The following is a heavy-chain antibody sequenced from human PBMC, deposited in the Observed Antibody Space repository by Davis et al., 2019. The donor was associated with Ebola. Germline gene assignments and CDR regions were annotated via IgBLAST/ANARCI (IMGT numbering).Heavy chain of an antibody. D-gene: IGHD2-15*01. CDR3: ARGDCSGGSCYSFDY. V-gene: IGHV1-2*04. Sequence: ASVKVSCKASGYTFTGYYMHWVRQAPGQGLEWMGWINPNSGGTNYAQKFQGWVTMTRDTSISTAYMELSRLRSDDTAVYYCARGDCSGGSCYSFDYWGQGTLVTVSS. J-gene: IGHJ4*02. CDR2: INPNSGGT. CDR1: GYTFTGYY.